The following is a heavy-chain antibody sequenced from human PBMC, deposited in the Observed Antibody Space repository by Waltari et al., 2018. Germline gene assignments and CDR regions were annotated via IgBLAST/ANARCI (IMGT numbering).Heavy chain of an antibody. J-gene: IGHJ2*01. CDR1: GGSISRTSYY. Sequence: QLQLQESGPGLVKPSETLSLTCTVSGGSISRTSYYWGWIRQPPGKGLEWIGSIYYSGSTYYNPSLKSRVTISVDTSKNQFSLKLSSVTAADTAVYYCARQVAGTNYWYFDLWGRGTLVTVSS. CDR3: ARQVAGTNYWYFDL. D-gene: IGHD6-19*01. CDR2: IYYSGST. V-gene: IGHV4-39*01.